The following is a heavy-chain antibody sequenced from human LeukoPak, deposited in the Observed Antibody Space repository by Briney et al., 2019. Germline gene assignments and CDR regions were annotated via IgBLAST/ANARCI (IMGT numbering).Heavy chain of an antibody. D-gene: IGHD1-7*01. V-gene: IGHV3-7*01. CDR1: GFTFSSYW. J-gene: IGHJ5*02. Sequence: GGSLRLSCAASGFTFSSYWMSWVRQAPGKGLEWVANIKQDGSERNYVDSVRGRFTISRDNARESLFLQMNRLRVEDTAVYFCVRGSINGTRLAFAPWGQGTLVTVSS. CDR2: IKQDGSER. CDR3: VRGSINGTRLAFAP.